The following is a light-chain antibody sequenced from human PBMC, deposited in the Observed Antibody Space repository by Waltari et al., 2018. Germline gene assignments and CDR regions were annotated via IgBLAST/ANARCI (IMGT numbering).Light chain of an antibody. V-gene: IGKV3-15*01. Sequence: ETVVTQSPATLSMSPGERATLSCRTSQRIGSSLAWYQQSPGQAPRLLIYRASTRATGIPDRFSGSGSETEFTLTISSLQSEDIAVYYCQQYNNWPPGTFGQGTKVEI. CDR2: RAS. CDR3: QQYNNWPPGT. CDR1: QRIGSS. J-gene: IGKJ1*01.